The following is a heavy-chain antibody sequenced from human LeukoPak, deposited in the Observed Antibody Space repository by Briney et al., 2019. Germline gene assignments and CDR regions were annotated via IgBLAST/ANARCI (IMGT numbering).Heavy chain of an antibody. V-gene: IGHV3-53*01. CDR1: GFTVGSSY. Sequence: GGSLRLSCAASGFTVGSSYMDWVRQAPGKGLEWVSVIYSGGSTYYAESVKGRFTISRDNSKNTLYLQMNSLRVEDTALYYCAREEIGFDPWGQGTLVTVSS. CDR2: IYSGGST. CDR3: AREEIGFDP. J-gene: IGHJ5*02.